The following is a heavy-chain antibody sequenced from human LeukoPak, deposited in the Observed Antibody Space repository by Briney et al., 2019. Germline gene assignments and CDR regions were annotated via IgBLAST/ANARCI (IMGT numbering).Heavy chain of an antibody. Sequence: PSGTLSLTCAVSGGSISNNNWWSWIRQPPGKGLEWIGEINHSGSTNYNPSLKSRVTISVDTSKNQFSLKLSSVTAADTAVYYCARWTYYYDSSGYFYWGQGTLVTVSS. CDR1: GGSISNNNW. D-gene: IGHD3-22*01. CDR3: ARWTYYYDSSGYFY. J-gene: IGHJ4*02. CDR2: INHSGST. V-gene: IGHV4-4*02.